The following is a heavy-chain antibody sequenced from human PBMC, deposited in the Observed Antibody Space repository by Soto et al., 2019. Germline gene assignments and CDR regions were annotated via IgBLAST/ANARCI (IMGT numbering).Heavy chain of an antibody. D-gene: IGHD2-2*01. J-gene: IGHJ3*02. Sequence: ASVKVSCKASGYTFTNYGISWVRQAPGQGNEWMGWISAYNGNTNYAQKLQGRVTMTTDTSTSTAYMELRSLRSDDTAVYYCARGSSRRSGHDAFDIWGQGTMVTVSS. CDR2: ISAYNGNT. V-gene: IGHV1-18*01. CDR3: ARGSSRRSGHDAFDI. CDR1: GYTFTNYG.